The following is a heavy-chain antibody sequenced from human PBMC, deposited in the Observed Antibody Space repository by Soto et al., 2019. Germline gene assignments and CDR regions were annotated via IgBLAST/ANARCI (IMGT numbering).Heavy chain of an antibody. J-gene: IGHJ6*02. V-gene: IGHV4-34*01. CDR1: GGSFSGYY. Sequence: SETLSLTCAVYGGSFSGYYWSWIRQPPGQGMEWIGEINHSGSTYYNSYLKRRVTISVDTSKNQFSLKLGSVTAADTAVYYCARRKAYSSSSGYDYYGMDVWGQGTTVTASS. CDR3: ARRKAYSSSSGYDYYGMDV. CDR2: INHSGST. D-gene: IGHD6-6*01.